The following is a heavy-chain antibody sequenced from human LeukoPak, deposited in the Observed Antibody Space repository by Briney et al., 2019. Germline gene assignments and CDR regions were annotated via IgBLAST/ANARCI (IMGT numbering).Heavy chain of an antibody. CDR3: ARQPTVTTSNDAFDI. V-gene: IGHV4-59*08. Sequence: GSLRLSCAASGFTVSSNYMSWIRQPPGKGLEWIGYIYYSGSTNYNPSLQSRVTISVDTSKNQFSLKLSSVTAADTAVYYCARQPTVTTSNDAFDIWGQGTMVTVSS. CDR2: IYYSGST. J-gene: IGHJ3*02. D-gene: IGHD4-11*01. CDR1: GFTVSSNY.